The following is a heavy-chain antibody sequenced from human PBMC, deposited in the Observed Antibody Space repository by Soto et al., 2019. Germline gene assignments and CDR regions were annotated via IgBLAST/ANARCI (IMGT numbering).Heavy chain of an antibody. CDR3: ARSGGGYDLGDY. Sequence: QVQLVQSGAEVKKPGASVKVSCKASGYTFIGYYIHWVRQAPGQGLEWMGWINPNSGGAKYSQKLQAWVTMTSDTSISTAYMELSRQKSDDTAVYYCARSGGGYDLGDYWGQGTLVTVSS. V-gene: IGHV1-2*04. CDR1: GYTFIGYY. J-gene: IGHJ4*02. CDR2: INPNSGGA. D-gene: IGHD5-12*01.